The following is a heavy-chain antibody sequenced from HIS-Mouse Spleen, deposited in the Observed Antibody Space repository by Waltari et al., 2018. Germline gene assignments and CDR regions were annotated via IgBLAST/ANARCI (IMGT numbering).Heavy chain of an antibody. D-gene: IGHD6-13*01. CDR3: AREIPYSSSWYDWYFDL. CDR1: GGSLSSRRYY. Sequence: QLQLQASGPGLGQPSGTLSLTCTLPGGSLSSRRYYWDWIRQPPGKGLEWIGSIYYSGSTYYNPSLKSRVTISVDTSKNQFSLKLSSVTAADTAVYYCAREIPYSSSWYDWYFDLWGRGTLVTVSS. V-gene: IGHV4-39*07. CDR2: IYYSGST. J-gene: IGHJ2*01.